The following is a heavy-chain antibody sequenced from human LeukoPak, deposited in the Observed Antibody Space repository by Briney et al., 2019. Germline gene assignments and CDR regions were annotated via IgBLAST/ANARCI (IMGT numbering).Heavy chain of an antibody. Sequence: PGGTLRLSCAASGFTFSSYSMDWVRQAPGTGLEWVSSISSSSSYIYYADPVKGRFTISRDNAKNSLYLQMNSLRAEDTAVYYRAKPWYSSGWSFDYWGQGTLVTVSS. J-gene: IGHJ4*02. CDR3: AKPWYSSGWSFDY. V-gene: IGHV3-21*01. CDR1: GFTFSSYS. D-gene: IGHD6-19*01. CDR2: ISSSSSYI.